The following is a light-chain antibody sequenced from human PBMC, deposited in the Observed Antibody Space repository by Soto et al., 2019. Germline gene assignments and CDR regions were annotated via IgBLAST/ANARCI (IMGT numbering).Light chain of an antibody. CDR3: QQRTNWPRMYT. J-gene: IGKJ2*01. V-gene: IGKV3-11*01. CDR2: DAS. CDR1: QSVGTY. Sequence: EIVLTQSPATLSLSPGERATLSCRSSQSVGTYLAWYQQTPGQPPRLLIYDASNRATGIPARFSGSGSGTDFTLTISSLEPEDFAVYYCQQRTNWPRMYTFGQGTKLETK.